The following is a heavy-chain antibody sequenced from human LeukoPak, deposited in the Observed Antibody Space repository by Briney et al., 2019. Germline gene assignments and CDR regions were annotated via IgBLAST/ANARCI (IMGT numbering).Heavy chain of an antibody. CDR3: AKAVNYGDPDAFDI. J-gene: IGHJ3*02. Sequence: GGCLRLSCAASGFTFSTYGMHWVRQAPGKGLEWVAFIRYDGTNKYYADSVKGRFTISRDNSKNTLYLQMNSLRAEDTAVYYCAKAVNYGDPDAFDIWGQGTMVTVS. V-gene: IGHV3-30*02. CDR1: GFTFSTYG. CDR2: IRYDGTNK. D-gene: IGHD4-17*01.